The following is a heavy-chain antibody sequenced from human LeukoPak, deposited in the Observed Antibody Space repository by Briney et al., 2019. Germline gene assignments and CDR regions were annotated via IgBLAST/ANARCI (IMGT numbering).Heavy chain of an antibody. CDR1: GLTFSSYG. CDR2: ISGSGGST. Sequence: GGSLRLSCAASGLTFSSYGMSWVRQAPGKGLEWVSAISGSGGSTYYADSVKGRFTISRDNAKNTVFLQMSSLRAEDTALYYCARKSASGNYPLDYWGQGTLVTVSS. V-gene: IGHV3-23*01. D-gene: IGHD3-10*01. J-gene: IGHJ4*02. CDR3: ARKSASGNYPLDY.